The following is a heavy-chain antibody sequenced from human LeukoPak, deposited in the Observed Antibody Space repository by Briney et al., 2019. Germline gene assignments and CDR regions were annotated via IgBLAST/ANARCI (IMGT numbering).Heavy chain of an antibody. V-gene: IGHV3-74*01. CDR1: GFTFSRYW. CDR2: VNSNGSTT. D-gene: IGHD3-22*01. CDR3: ARDDGGSGYYYGVKGDGFDI. Sequence: GGCMRLSCAASGFTFSRYWMHWVRQAPGKGLEWVSRVNSNGSTTSYADPVKGRFTISRDNAKNTLYLQMNSLRAEDTAVYYCARDDGGSGYYYGVKGDGFDIWGQGTMVTVSS. J-gene: IGHJ3*02.